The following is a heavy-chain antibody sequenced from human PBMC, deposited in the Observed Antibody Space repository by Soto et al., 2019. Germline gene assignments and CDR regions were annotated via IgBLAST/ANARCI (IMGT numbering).Heavy chain of an antibody. CDR2: IYYSGST. V-gene: IGHV4-31*03. Sequence: QVQLQESGPGLVKPSQTLSLTCTVSGGSISSGGYYWSWIRQHPGKGLEWIGYIYYSGSTYYNPSLKSRVTISVDTSKKQFPRKLSSVTAADTAVYFCERRGGDYVAYWGQGTLVTVSS. CDR3: ERRGGDYVAY. CDR1: GGSISSGGYY. D-gene: IGHD3-10*01. J-gene: IGHJ4*02.